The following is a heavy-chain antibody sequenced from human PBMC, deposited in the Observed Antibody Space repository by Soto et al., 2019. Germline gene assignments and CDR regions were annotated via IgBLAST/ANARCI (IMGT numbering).Heavy chain of an antibody. D-gene: IGHD2-8*01. CDR1: GGSISSGGYS. CDR3: ARVGILYFQVFDY. V-gene: IGHV4-30-2*01. CDR2: IYHSGST. J-gene: IGHJ4*02. Sequence: PSETLSLTCAVSGGSISSGGYSWSWIRQPPGKGLEWIGYIYHSGSTYYNPSLKSRVTISVDRSKNQFSLKLSSVTAADTAVYYCARVGILYFQVFDYWGQGTLVTVSS.